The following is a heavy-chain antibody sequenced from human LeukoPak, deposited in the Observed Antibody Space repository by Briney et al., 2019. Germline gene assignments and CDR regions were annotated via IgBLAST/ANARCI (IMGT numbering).Heavy chain of an antibody. CDR1: GYIFSSYG. J-gene: IGHJ4*02. V-gene: IGHV1-18*01. D-gene: IGHD3-22*01. CDR3: ARKPGTSSALYYFDY. Sequence: ASVTVSCTASGYIFSSYGITWVRQAPGQGLEWMGWISAYNGNTNYAQRLQGRVTMTTDTSTNTAYMELTSLKSDDTAVYYCARKPGTSSALYYFDYWGQGTLVTVSS. CDR2: ISAYNGNT.